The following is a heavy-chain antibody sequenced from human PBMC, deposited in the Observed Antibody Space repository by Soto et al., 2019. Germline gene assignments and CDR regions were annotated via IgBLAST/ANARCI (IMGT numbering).Heavy chain of an antibody. CDR1: GFSFSSYE. V-gene: IGHV3-48*03. CDR2: IDSSVGAT. Sequence: LRLSCAASGFSFSSYEMVWVRQSPGKGLEWISYIDSSVGATYYADSVKGRFTISRDTAKNSLLLQMDGLRADDTGVYYCARDEGSAWYFDYWGRGTLVTVSS. CDR3: ARDEGSAWYFDY. J-gene: IGHJ4*02. D-gene: IGHD6-19*01.